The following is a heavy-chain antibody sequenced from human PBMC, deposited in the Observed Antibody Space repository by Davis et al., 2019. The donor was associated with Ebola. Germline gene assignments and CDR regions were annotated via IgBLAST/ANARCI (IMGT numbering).Heavy chain of an antibody. Sequence: ESLKISCAASGFTFSSYAMSWVRQAPGKGLEWIGYIYYSGSTYYNPSLKSRVTISVDTSKNQFSLKLSSVTAADTAVYYCARHGPNSSSWYWYFDLWGRGTLVTVSS. CDR3: ARHGPNSSSWYWYFDL. V-gene: IGHV4-59*08. J-gene: IGHJ2*01. CDR2: IYYSGST. D-gene: IGHD6-13*01. CDR1: GFTFSSYA.